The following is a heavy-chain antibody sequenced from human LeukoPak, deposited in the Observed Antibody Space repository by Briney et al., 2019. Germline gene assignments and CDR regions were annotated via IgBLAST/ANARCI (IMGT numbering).Heavy chain of an antibody. V-gene: IGHV1-18*01. CDR1: DYTFTNYA. J-gene: IGHJ4*02. CDR2: ISAYNGNT. CDR3: ARDSLGSMEY. Sequence: GASVKVSCKASDYTFTNYAITWVRQAPGQGLEWMGWISAYNGNTNYAQRLQGRVTMTTDTSTSTAYMELRSLRSDDTAVYYCARDSLGSMEYWGQGTLVTVSS. D-gene: IGHD3-16*01.